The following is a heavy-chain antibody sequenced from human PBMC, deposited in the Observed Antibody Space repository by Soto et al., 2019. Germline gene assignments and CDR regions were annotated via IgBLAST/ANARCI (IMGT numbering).Heavy chain of an antibody. CDR1: GFTFDDYA. CDR2: ISWNSGSI. J-gene: IGHJ4*02. Sequence: EVQLVESGGGLVQPGRSLRLSCAASGFTFDDYAMHWVRQAPGKGLEWVSGISWNSGSIGYADSMKGRFTISRDNAKNSLYLQMNSLRAEDTALYYCAKDPSSGPSYYWGQGTLVTVSS. D-gene: IGHD6-19*01. V-gene: IGHV3-9*01. CDR3: AKDPSSGPSYY.